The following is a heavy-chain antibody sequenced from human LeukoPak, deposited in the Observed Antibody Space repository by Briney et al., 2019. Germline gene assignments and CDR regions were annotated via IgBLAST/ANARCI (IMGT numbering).Heavy chain of an antibody. D-gene: IGHD5-24*01. Sequence: GGSLRLSCAASGFTFSNYYISWIRQAPGKGLEWVSYISSSGSTIYYADFVKGRFTISRDNAKNSLYLQMNSLRAEDTAVYYCAREREDGYNYGFFDYWGQGTLVTVSS. CDR1: GFTFSNYY. CDR3: AREREDGYNYGFFDY. CDR2: ISSSGSTI. V-gene: IGHV3-11*01. J-gene: IGHJ4*02.